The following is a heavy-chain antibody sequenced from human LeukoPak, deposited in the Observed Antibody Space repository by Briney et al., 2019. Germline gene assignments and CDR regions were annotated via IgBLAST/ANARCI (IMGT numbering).Heavy chain of an antibody. J-gene: IGHJ4*02. CDR1: AFAFSNYW. CDR2: IKQDGSEK. D-gene: IGHD6-25*01. V-gene: IGHV3-7*03. CDR3: ARGSGWLGY. Sequence: GGSRRLSCAASAFAFSNYWMSWVRQAPGKGLEWVANIKQDGSEKKYVESVKGRFTISRDSAKNSLYLQMNSLGVDDMAVYYCARGSGWLGYWGQGTLVTVSS.